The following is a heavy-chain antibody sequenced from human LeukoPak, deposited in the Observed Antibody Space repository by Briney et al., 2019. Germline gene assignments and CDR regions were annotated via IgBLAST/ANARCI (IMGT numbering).Heavy chain of an antibody. CDR3: ARDSRQIWFGEHQYGMDV. D-gene: IGHD3-10*01. CDR1: GGSISSGGYY. CDR2: IYYSGST. J-gene: IGHJ6*02. V-gene: IGHV4-31*03. Sequence: TSETLSLTCTVSGGSISSGGYYWSWIRQHPGKGLEWIGYIYYSGSTYYNPSLKSRVTISVDTSKNQFSLKLSSVTAADTAVYYCARDSRQIWFGEHQYGMDVWGQGTTVTVSS.